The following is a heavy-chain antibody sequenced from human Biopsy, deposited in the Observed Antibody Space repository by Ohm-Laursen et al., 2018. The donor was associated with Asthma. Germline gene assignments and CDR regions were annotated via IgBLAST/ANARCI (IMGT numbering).Heavy chain of an antibody. CDR3: AREATSGEVPFGYFYALDV. CDR1: GYPFTDYY. Sequence: ATVKISCKASGYPFTDYYVHWVRQALGHGLEWMGMINPFGGSSNFAQKFQGRLTMTRDTSTRTVYMELSILRSEDTAVYYCAREATSGEVPFGYFYALDVWGEGTTVTVSS. CDR2: INPFGGSS. V-gene: IGHV1-46*01. D-gene: IGHD3-3*01. J-gene: IGHJ6*04.